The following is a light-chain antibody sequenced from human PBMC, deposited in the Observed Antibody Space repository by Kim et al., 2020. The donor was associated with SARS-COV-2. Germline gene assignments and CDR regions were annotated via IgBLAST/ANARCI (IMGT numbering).Light chain of an antibody. Sequence: TLSLSPGERATRSCRASQSVSRSFAWYQQKPGQAPRLLIYDASKRATGIPARFSGSGSGTDFTLTISSLEPEDFAVYYCQQRSNWPLTCGGGTKVDIK. CDR1: QSVSRS. CDR2: DAS. V-gene: IGKV3-11*01. CDR3: QQRSNWPLT. J-gene: IGKJ4*01.